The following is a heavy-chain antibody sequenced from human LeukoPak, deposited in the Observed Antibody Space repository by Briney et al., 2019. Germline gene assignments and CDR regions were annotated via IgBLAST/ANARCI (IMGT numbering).Heavy chain of an antibody. CDR3: ASRSGYSYGDFDY. V-gene: IGHV4-59*12. J-gene: IGHJ4*02. Sequence: SETLSLTCSVSGGSISSYYWSWIRQSPGKGLECIGYIHYTGSTYSNPSLKSRVTISLDTSKSQLSLKVSSVTAADTAVYYCASRSGYSYGDFDYWGQGTLVTVSS. CDR2: IHYTGST. CDR1: GGSISSYY. D-gene: IGHD5-18*01.